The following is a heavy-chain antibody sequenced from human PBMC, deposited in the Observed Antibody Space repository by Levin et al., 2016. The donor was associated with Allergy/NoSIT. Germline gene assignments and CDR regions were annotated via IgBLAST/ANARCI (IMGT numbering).Heavy chain of an antibody. J-gene: IGHJ4*02. V-gene: IGHV3-21*01. D-gene: IGHD3-10*01. Sequence: VRQAPGKGLEWVSLISSSGTYTDYADSVKGRFTVSRDNAKNSLYLQMNSLRDEDTAVYYCAGPIGSSLRWGQGTLVTVSS. CDR2: ISSSGTYT. CDR3: AGPIGSSLR.